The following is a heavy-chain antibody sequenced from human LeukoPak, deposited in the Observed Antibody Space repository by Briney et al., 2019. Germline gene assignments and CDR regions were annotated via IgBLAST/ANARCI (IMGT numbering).Heavy chain of an antibody. Sequence: GGSLILSCGVSGFTFSHAWMTWVRQTPGKGLEWVDRIKSKTDGGTTDYAAPVKGRFTISRDDSKNTRYLQMNSLKSEDTAVYYCTTIRGFCSGRSCLGYWGQGTLVTVSS. CDR2: IKSKTDGGTT. J-gene: IGHJ4*02. V-gene: IGHV3-15*01. CDR3: TTIRGFCSGRSCLGY. D-gene: IGHD2-15*01. CDR1: GFTFSHAW.